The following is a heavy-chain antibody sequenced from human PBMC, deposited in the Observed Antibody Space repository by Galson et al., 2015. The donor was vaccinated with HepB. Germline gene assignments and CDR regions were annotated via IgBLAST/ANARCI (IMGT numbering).Heavy chain of an antibody. CDR1: GYTFTDYY. J-gene: IGHJ6*03. CDR3: ARIYCSSTSCFYYYMDV. D-gene: IGHD2-2*01. Sequence: SVKVSCKASGYTFTDYYLHWVRQAPGQGLEWLGWISSKTGGTEYAQKFQGRVTLTRDTSISTAYMELSRLTSDDTAVYYCARIYCSSTSCFYYYMDVWGKGTTVTVSS. CDR2: ISSKTGGT. V-gene: IGHV1-2*02.